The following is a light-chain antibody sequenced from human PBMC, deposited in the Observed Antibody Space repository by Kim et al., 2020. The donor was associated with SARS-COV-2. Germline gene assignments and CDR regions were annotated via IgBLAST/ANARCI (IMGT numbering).Light chain of an antibody. CDR2: AAS. V-gene: IGKV1-39*01. CDR1: QSISSY. Sequence: DIQMAQSPSSLSASVGDRVAITCRASQSISSYLNWYQQKPGKAPKLLIYAASSLQTGVPSRFSGSGSGTDFTLTIYSLQPEDCATYYCQQSYKIPYTFGQGTKLEIK. CDR3: QQSYKIPYT. J-gene: IGKJ2*01.